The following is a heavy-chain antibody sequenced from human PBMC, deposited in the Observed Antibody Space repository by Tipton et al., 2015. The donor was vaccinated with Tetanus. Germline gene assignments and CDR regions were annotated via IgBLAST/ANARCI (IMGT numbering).Heavy chain of an antibody. J-gene: IGHJ4*02. Sequence: LRLSCAVSGVSMHSISYSWSWIRQPPGKGLEWIGYIYHSETTYYNPSLKSRVTISVDWSKNQFFLNLSSVTAADTAIYYCARTTNYNYRFDYWGQGALVTVSS. V-gene: IGHV4-30-2*01. CDR2: IYHSETT. CDR1: GVSMHSISYS. D-gene: IGHD5-24*01. CDR3: ARTTNYNYRFDY.